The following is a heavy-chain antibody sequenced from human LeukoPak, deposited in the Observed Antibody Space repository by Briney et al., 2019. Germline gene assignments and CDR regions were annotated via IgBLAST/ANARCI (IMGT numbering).Heavy chain of an antibody. CDR1: GGSLSTYY. Sequence: SETLSLTCSVTGGSLSTYYWSWIRQPPGKGLEWIGYIYYSGSTNYNPSLKSRVTISVDTSKNQFSLKLSSVTAADTAVYYCARLRTGEAGFDYWGQGTLVTVSS. J-gene: IGHJ4*02. CDR2: IYYSGST. V-gene: IGHV4-59*01. CDR3: ARLRTGEAGFDY. D-gene: IGHD7-27*01.